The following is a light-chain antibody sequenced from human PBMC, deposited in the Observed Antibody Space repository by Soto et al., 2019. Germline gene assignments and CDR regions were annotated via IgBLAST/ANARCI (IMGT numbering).Light chain of an antibody. J-gene: IGKJ5*01. CDR2: AAS. CDR1: QSISSY. V-gene: IGKV1-39*01. Sequence: DIQMTQSPSSLSASVGDRVTITCRASQSISSYLNWYQQKPGKAPKLLIYAASSLQSGVPSRFSGSGSGTDFTLTISCLQPDDFATYYCQQSYSTPITFGQGTRLEIK. CDR3: QQSYSTPIT.